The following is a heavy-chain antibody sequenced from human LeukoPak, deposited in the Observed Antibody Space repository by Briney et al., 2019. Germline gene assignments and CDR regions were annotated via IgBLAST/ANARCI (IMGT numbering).Heavy chain of an antibody. V-gene: IGHV4-34*01. CDR2: INHSGST. D-gene: IGHD2-2*02. CDR3: ARRKGYCSSTSCYRPMYYFDY. Sequence: PSETLSLTCAVYGGSFSGYYWSWIRQPPGKGLEWIGEINHSGSTNYNPSLKSRVTISVDTSKNQFSLKLSSVTAADTAVYYCARRKGYCSSTSCYRPMYYFDYWGQGTLVTVSS. J-gene: IGHJ4*02. CDR1: GGSFSGYY.